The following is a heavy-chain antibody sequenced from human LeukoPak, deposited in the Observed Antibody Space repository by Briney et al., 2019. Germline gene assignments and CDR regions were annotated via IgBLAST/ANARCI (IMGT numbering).Heavy chain of an antibody. Sequence: ASVKVSCKTSGFTFTGSVVQWVRQARGQRLEWIGWIVVGSGKTNYAQKFQEGVTITRDLSTSTAYMELSSLRSEDTAVYYCARFPSGDPGTYDAFDIWGQGTMVTVSS. CDR2: IVVGSGKT. D-gene: IGHD3-10*01. CDR1: GFTFTGSV. CDR3: ARFPSGDPGTYDAFDI. J-gene: IGHJ3*02. V-gene: IGHV1-58*01.